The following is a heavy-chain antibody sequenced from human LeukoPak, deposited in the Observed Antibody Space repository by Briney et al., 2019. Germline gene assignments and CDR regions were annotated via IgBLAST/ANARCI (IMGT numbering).Heavy chain of an antibody. CDR3: AKETGDDYGDYAGNWFDP. CDR2: ISSSSSYI. D-gene: IGHD4-17*01. J-gene: IGHJ5*02. CDR1: GFTFSFYS. Sequence: PGGSLRLSCAASGFTFSFYSMNWVRQAPGKGLEWVSSISSSSSYIYYADSVKGRFTISRDNAKNSLYLQMNSLRAEDTAVYYCAKETGDDYGDYAGNWFDPWGQGTLVTVSS. V-gene: IGHV3-21*04.